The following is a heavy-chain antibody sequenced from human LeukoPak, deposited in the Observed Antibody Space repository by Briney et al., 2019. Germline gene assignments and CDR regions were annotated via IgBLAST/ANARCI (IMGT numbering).Heavy chain of an antibody. CDR1: GGSISSYY. CDR3: ARRIAQPLGFDP. CDR2: IYHSGST. D-gene: IGHD6-13*01. Sequence: SETLSLTCTVSGGSISSYYWSWIRQPPGKGLEWIGYIYHSGSTNYNPSLKSRVTISVDTSKNQFSLKLSSVTAADTAVYYCARRIAQPLGFDPWGQGTLVTVSS. V-gene: IGHV4-59*01. J-gene: IGHJ5*02.